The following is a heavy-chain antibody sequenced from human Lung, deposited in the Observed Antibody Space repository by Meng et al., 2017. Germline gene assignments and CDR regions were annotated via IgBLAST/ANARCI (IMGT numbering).Heavy chain of an antibody. V-gene: IGHV1-18*01. CDR3: ARGTPGRSYSDY. J-gene: IGHJ4*02. Sequence: QVQPVQSRPEVKKPGAPVKVSCKASDYTFTGYGVSWVRQAPGQGLEWMAWLGAHDGDTSHAPKFQGRVTVSADRPTATAYMELRSLRSDDTAVYYCARGTPGRSYSDYWGQGTLVTVSS. D-gene: IGHD3-10*01. CDR2: LGAHDGDT. CDR1: DYTFTGYG.